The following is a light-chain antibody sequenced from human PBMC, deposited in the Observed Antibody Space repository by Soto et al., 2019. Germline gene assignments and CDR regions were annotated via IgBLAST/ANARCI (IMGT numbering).Light chain of an antibody. Sequence: DIQMTQSPSSLSASVGDRVTITCRASQSVTKYLNWYQQKPGKAPKLLIYAASSLHSGVPSRFSGSGSGTDFYITISSLQAEDFATYYGQQSYSIRGTFGQGTKVEFK. CDR3: QQSYSIRGT. V-gene: IGKV1-39*01. J-gene: IGKJ1*01. CDR1: QSVTKY. CDR2: AAS.